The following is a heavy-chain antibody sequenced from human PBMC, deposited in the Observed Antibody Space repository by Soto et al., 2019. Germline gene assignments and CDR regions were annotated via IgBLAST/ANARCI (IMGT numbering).Heavy chain of an antibody. CDR1: GGSFSGYY. CDR2: INHSGST. D-gene: IGHD6-6*01. V-gene: IGHV4-34*01. J-gene: IGHJ4*02. Sequence: SETLSLTCAVYGGSFSGYYWSWIRQPPGKGLEWIGEINHSGSTNYNPSLKSRVTISVDTSKNQFPLKLSSVTAADTAVYYCARGIAARTVCENWGQGTPVT. CDR3: ARGIAARTVCEN.